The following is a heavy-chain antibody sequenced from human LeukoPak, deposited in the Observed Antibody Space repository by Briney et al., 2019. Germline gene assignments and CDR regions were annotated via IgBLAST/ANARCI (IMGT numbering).Heavy chain of an antibody. CDR3: AKVTAVAGTETSDYYYYGMDV. CDR1: GFTFSSYA. V-gene: IGHV3-23*01. Sequence: GGPLRLSCAASGFTFSSYAMSWVRQAPGKGLEWVSAISGSGGSTYYADSVKGRFTISRDNSKNTLYLQMNSLRAEDTAVYYCAKVTAVAGTETSDYYYYGMDVWGQGTTVTVSS. D-gene: IGHD6-19*01. CDR2: ISGSGGST. J-gene: IGHJ6*02.